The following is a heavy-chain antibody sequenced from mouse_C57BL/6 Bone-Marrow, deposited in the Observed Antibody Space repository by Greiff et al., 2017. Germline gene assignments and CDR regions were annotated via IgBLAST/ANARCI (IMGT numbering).Heavy chain of an antibody. CDR3: ARSPYYDGSSWYFDV. V-gene: IGHV1-55*01. CDR2: IYPGSGST. J-gene: IGHJ1*03. CDR1: GYTFTSYW. D-gene: IGHD1-1*01. Sequence: VKLQQPGAELVKPGASVKMSCKASGYTFTSYWITWVKQRPGQGLEWIGDIYPGSGSTNYNEKFKSKATLTVDTSSSTAYMQLSSLTSEDSAVYYCARSPYYDGSSWYFDVWGTGTTVTVSS.